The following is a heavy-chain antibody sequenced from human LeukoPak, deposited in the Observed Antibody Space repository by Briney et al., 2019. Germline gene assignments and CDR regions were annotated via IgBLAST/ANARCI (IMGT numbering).Heavy chain of an antibody. Sequence: GRSLRLSCAASGFTLSSYGMHWVRQAPGKGLEWVAVIWYDGSNKYYADSVKGRFTISRDNSKNTLYLQMNSLRAEDTAVYYCARDPVVGATPHFGYWGQGTLVTVSS. CDR1: GFTLSSYG. J-gene: IGHJ4*02. CDR2: IWYDGSNK. D-gene: IGHD1-26*01. V-gene: IGHV3-33*01. CDR3: ARDPVVGATPHFGY.